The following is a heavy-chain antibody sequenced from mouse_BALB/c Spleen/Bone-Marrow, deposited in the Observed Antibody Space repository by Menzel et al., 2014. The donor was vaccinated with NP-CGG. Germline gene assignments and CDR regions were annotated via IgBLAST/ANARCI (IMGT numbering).Heavy chain of an antibody. CDR3: LRDYSTKFFHYYFDY. CDR2: ISYDGSN. CDR1: GYSITSGYY. V-gene: IGHV3-6*02. D-gene: IGHD2-1*01. J-gene: IGHJ2*01. Sequence: EVKLMESGPGLVKPSQSLSLTCSVTGYSITSGYYCNWIRQFPGNKVEWMGYISYDGSNNYNQYLKNRISITRDTSKSHFFLNFNSMTTHNTSTYYYLRDYSTKFFHYYFDYWGQHTTLTVSS.